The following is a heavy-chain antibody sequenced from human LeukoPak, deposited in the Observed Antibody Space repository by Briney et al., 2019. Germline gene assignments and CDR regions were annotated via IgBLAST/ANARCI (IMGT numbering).Heavy chain of an antibody. CDR2: ISRDGNII. V-gene: IGHV3-11*01. Sequence: TGGSLRLSCASSGFSFSDHYMSWARQVPGKGLEWLAYISRDGNIIVYADSVKGRFIISRDNAKQSVYLEMKSLRPEDTAVYYCARYVLLRDYWGQGTLVTVSS. CDR3: ARYVLLRDY. D-gene: IGHD3-16*01. CDR1: GFSFSDHY. J-gene: IGHJ4*02.